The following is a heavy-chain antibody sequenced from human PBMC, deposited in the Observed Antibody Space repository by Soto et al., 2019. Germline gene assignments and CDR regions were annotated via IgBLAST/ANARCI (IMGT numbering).Heavy chain of an antibody. CDR1: GGSISSYY. J-gene: IGHJ6*02. CDR2: MYNTGST. Sequence: PSETLSLTCTVSGGSISSYYWSWIRQPPGNGLEWIGYMYNTGSTVYNPSLKSRVTISVDTSKNQFYLKVNSVTAADTSVYYCARDLWGYCGTDCYPLDVWGQGTTVTVS. D-gene: IGHD2-21*02. V-gene: IGHV4-59*01. CDR3: ARDLWGYCGTDCYPLDV.